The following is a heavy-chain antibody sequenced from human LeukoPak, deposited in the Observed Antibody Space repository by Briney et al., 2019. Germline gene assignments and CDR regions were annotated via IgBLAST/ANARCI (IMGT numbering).Heavy chain of an antibody. CDR1: GYTFTSYD. CDR2: MNPNSGNT. CDR3: ARDLGVGYDSYYFDY. Sequence: ASVKVSCKASGYTFTSYDINWVRQATGQGLEWMGWMNPNSGNTGYAQKFQGRVTMTTDTSTSTAYMEVRSLRSDDTAVYYCARDLGVGYDSYYFDYWGQGTLVTVSS. D-gene: IGHD5-12*01. V-gene: IGHV1-8*01. J-gene: IGHJ4*02.